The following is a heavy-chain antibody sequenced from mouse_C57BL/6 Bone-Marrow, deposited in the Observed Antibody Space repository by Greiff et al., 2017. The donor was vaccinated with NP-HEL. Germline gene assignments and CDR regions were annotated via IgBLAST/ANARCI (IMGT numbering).Heavy chain of an antibody. CDR2: IYPRDGST. CDR1: GYTFTDHT. V-gene: IGHV1-78*01. CDR3: ARLSLVLYYAMDY. Sequence: VQRVESDAELVKPGASVKISCKVSGYTFTDHTIHWMKQRPEQGLEWIGYIYPRDGSTKYNEKFKGKATLTADKSSSTAYMQLNSLTSEDSAVYFCARLSLVLYYAMDYWGQGTSVTVSS. J-gene: IGHJ4*01.